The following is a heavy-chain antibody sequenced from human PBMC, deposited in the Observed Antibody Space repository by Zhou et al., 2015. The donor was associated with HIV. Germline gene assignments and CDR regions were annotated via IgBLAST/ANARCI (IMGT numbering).Heavy chain of an antibody. Sequence: QVQLVQSGGEAKKPGSSVKVSCKASGGTFSSYAISWVRQAPGQGLEWMGGIIPIFGTANYAQKFQGRVTITADESTSTAYMELSSLRSEDTAVYYCARDVVQYQLGGQGWSYWGQGTLVTVSS. CDR2: IIPIFGTA. CDR3: ARDVVQYQLGGQGWSY. CDR1: GGTFSSYA. V-gene: IGHV1-69*01. D-gene: IGHD2-2*01. J-gene: IGHJ4*02.